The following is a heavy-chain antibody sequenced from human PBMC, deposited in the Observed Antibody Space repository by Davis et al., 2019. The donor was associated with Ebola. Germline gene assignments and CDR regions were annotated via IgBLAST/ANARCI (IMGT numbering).Heavy chain of an antibody. D-gene: IGHD4-17*01. Sequence: SLTPSCPLSTLSFSSNSTNWVRPAHGKGLGWVSSIRSSSTQIYYADSVKGRFSISRDNAKKSLYLQINSLRAEDTAVYYCARGTNDYGDVHHYYYGMDVWGQGTTVTVSS. CDR3: ARGTNDYGDVHHYYYGMDV. CDR1: TLSFSSNS. V-gene: IGHV3-21*01. CDR2: IRSSSTQI. J-gene: IGHJ6*02.